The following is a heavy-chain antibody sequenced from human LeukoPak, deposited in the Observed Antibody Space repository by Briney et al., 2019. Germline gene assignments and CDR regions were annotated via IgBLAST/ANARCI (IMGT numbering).Heavy chain of an antibody. V-gene: IGHV4-39*01. CDR3: ATSVTSSSGWYYGY. CDR1: GGSISSSSYY. Sequence: SETLSLTCSVSGGSISSSSYYWGWIRQPPGKGLEWIGTIYYGGRTYYNPSLKSRVTMPVDTSKNQFSLKLSSVTAADTAIYYCATSVTSSSGWYYGYWGQGSLVIVSS. J-gene: IGHJ4*02. CDR2: IYYGGRT. D-gene: IGHD6-19*01.